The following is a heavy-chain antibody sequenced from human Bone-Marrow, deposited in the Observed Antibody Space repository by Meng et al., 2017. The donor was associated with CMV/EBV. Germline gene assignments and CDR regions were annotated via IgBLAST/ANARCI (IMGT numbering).Heavy chain of an antibody. Sequence: ASVKVSCKASGYTFTSYYMHWVRQAPGQGLEWMGIINPSGGSTSYAQKFQGRVTITADKSTSTAYMELSSLRSEDTAVYYCASGVIVVVPGRTQVYYYGMDVWGQGTTVTVSS. CDR2: INPSGGST. V-gene: IGHV1-46*01. D-gene: IGHD2-2*01. CDR3: ASGVIVVVPGRTQVYYYGMDV. J-gene: IGHJ6*02. CDR1: GYTFTSYY.